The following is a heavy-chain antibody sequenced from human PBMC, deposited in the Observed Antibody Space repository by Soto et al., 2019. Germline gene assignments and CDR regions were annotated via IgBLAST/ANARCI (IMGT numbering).Heavy chain of an antibody. CDR2: IYYSGST. CDR3: ARGPRYCSGGSCLPIRFDP. V-gene: IGHV4-31*03. D-gene: IGHD2-15*01. CDR1: GGSISSGGYY. Sequence: SETLSLTCTVSGGSISSGGYYWSWIRQHPGKGLEWIGYIYYSGSTYYNPSLKSRVTISVDTSKNQFSLKLSSVTAADTAVYYCARGPRYCSGGSCLPIRFDPWGQGTLVTVSS. J-gene: IGHJ5*02.